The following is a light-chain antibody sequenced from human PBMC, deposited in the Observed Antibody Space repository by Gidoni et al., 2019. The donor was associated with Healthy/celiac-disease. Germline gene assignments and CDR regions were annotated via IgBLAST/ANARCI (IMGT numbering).Light chain of an antibody. Sequence: DIQMTQSPSSLSASVGDRVNITCRASQSISSYLNWYQQKPGKAPKLLIDAASSLQSGVPSRFSGSGSGTDFTLTISSLQPEDFATYYCQQSYSTPRTFGQGTKLEIK. CDR2: AAS. CDR3: QQSYSTPRT. V-gene: IGKV1-39*01. J-gene: IGKJ2*01. CDR1: QSISSY.